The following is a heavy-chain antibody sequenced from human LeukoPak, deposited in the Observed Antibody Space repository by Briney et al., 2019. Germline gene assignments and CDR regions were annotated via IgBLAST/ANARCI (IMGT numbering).Heavy chain of an antibody. Sequence: PSETLSLTCAVSGGSISSGGYSWSWIRQPPGQGLEWIGYIYHSGSTYYNPSLKSRVTISVDRSKNQFSLKLSSVTAADPAVYYCARSNIVAVPAAIPNWFDPWGQGTLVTVSS. CDR2: IYHSGST. D-gene: IGHD2-2*01. V-gene: IGHV4-30-2*01. J-gene: IGHJ5*02. CDR1: GGSISSGGYS. CDR3: ARSNIVAVPAAIPNWFDP.